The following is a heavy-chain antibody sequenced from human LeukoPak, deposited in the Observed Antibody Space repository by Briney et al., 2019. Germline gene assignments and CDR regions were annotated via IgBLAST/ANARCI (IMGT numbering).Heavy chain of an antibody. D-gene: IGHD3-16*01. CDR1: GFTFSSYE. Sequence: GGSLRLSCAASGFTFSSYEMNWVRQAPGKGLEWVSYISSSGSTIYYADSVKGRFTISRDNAKNSLYLQMSSLRVEDTAVYYCAELGEQIDFWGQGTLVTVSS. J-gene: IGHJ4*02. CDR3: AELGEQIDF. CDR2: ISSSGSTI. V-gene: IGHV3-48*03.